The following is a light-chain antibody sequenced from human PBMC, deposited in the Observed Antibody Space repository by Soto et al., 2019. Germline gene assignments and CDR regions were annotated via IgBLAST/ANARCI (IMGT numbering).Light chain of an antibody. V-gene: IGKV3-15*01. J-gene: IGKJ5*01. CDR1: QSVGNN. CDR3: QQYNNWPPIT. Sequence: ETMMTQSPATLSVSPGERATLSCRASQSVGNNLAWYQQKPGQVPRLLIYYASTRATGIPARFSGSGSGTEFTLTISSLQSEDFAVYYCQQYNNWPPITFGQGTRLEIK. CDR2: YAS.